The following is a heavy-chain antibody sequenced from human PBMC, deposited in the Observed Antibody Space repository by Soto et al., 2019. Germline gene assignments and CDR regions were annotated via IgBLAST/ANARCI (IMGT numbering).Heavy chain of an antibody. CDR1: GYTFTSYG. Sequence: QVQLVQSGAEVKKPGASVKVSCKASGYTFTSYGISWVRQDPGQGLEWMGWISAYNGNTNYAQKPQGRVPITTDTPASTAYMGLRSLGSDDTAVYYCARDPGTRSDSWGQGTLVTVSS. CDR2: ISAYNGNT. D-gene: IGHD3-10*01. J-gene: IGHJ4*02. V-gene: IGHV1-18*01. CDR3: ARDPGTRSDS.